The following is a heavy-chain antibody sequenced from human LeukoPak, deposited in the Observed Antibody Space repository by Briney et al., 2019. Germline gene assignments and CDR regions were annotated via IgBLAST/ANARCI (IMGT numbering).Heavy chain of an antibody. CDR2: ISGSGGST. CDR3: AKVSGDFRYYFDY. V-gene: IGHV3-23*01. J-gene: IGHJ4*02. CDR1: GFTFSSYA. Sequence: PGGSLRPSCAASGFTFSSYAMSWVRQAPGKGLEWVSAISGSGGSTYYADSVKGRFTISRDNSKNTLYLQMNSLRAEDTAVYYCAKVSGDFRYYFDYWGQGTLVTVSS.